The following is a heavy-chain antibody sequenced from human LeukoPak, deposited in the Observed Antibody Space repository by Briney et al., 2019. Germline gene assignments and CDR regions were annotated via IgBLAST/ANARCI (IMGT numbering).Heavy chain of an antibody. D-gene: IGHD2-21*02. CDR3: ARRPAYCGGDCYFFDF. V-gene: IGHV4-59*01. Sequence: PSETLSLTCTVSGDSISSYYWNWIRQPPGKGLEWIGYIYYSGSTNYNPSLKSRVTISVDTSKNPFSLKLSSVTAADTAVYYCARRPAYCGGDCYFFDFWGQGTLVTVSS. CDR2: IYYSGST. CDR1: GDSISSYY. J-gene: IGHJ4*02.